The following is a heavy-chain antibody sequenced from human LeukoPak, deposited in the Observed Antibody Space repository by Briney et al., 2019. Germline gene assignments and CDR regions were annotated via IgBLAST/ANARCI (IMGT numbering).Heavy chain of an antibody. J-gene: IGHJ4*02. CDR2: INHSGST. D-gene: IGHD2-2*01. V-gene: IGHV4-34*01. CDR3: ARDRGSTRPFDY. Sequence: SETLSLTCAVYGGSFSGYYWSWIRQPPGKGLEWIGEINHSGSTNYNPSLKSRVTISVDTSKSQFSLKLSSVPAADTAVYYCARDRGSTRPFDYWGQGTLVTVSS. CDR1: GGSFSGYY.